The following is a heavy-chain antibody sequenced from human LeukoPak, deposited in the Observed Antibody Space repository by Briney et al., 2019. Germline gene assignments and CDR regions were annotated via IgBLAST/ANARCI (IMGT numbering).Heavy chain of an antibody. CDR3: ARDRKDSSSDY. D-gene: IGHD6-13*01. CDR1: GGTFSSYA. J-gene: IGHJ4*02. V-gene: IGHV1-18*01. Sequence: ASVKVSCKASGGTFSSYAISWVRQAPGQGLEWMGWISAYNGNTNYAQKLQGRVTMTTDTSTSTAYMELRSLRSDDTAVYYCARDRKDSSSDYWGQGTLVTVSS. CDR2: ISAYNGNT.